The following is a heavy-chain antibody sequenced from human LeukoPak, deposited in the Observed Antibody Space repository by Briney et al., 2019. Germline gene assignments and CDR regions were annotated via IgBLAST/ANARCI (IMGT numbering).Heavy chain of an antibody. J-gene: IGHJ3*02. CDR1: GGSISSYY. V-gene: IGHV4-4*07. D-gene: IGHD6-19*01. CDR3: ARDIQQWLDRDAFDI. Sequence: SETLSLTCTVSGGSISSYYWSWIRQPAGKGLEWIGRIYTSGSTNYNPSLKSRVTVSVDTSKNQFSLKLSSVTAADTAVYYCARDIQQWLDRDAFDIWGQGTMVTVSS. CDR2: IYTSGST.